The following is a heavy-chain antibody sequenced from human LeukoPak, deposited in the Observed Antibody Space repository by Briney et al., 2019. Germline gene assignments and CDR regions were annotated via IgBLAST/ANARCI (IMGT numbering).Heavy chain of an antibody. D-gene: IGHD6-13*01. CDR3: ARVVLIAAAGRGSFDY. J-gene: IGHJ4*02. CDR2: ISSSSSYI. Sequence: GGSLRLSCAASGFTFSSYSMNWVRQAPGRGLEWVSSISSSSSYIYYADSVKGRFTISRDNAKNSLYLQMNSLRAEDTAVYYCARVVLIAAAGRGSFDYWGQGTLVTVSS. CDR1: GFTFSSYS. V-gene: IGHV3-21*01.